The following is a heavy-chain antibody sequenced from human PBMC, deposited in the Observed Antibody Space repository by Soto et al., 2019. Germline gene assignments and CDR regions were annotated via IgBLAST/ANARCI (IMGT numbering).Heavy chain of an antibody. CDR1: GFNFSNHW. D-gene: IGHD2-21*02. CDR2: ITSDGKSK. Sequence: GGSLRLSCVASGFNFSNHWMHWVRQRPAEGLVWVSRITSDGKSKAYAESVKGRFAISRDNAKNTLYLQMNGLTAEDTAVYYCARESGDWPLNWFDPWGQGTLVTVSS. V-gene: IGHV3-74*01. J-gene: IGHJ5*02. CDR3: ARESGDWPLNWFDP.